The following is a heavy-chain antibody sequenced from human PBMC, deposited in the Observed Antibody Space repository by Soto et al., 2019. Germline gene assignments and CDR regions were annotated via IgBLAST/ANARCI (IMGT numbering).Heavy chain of an antibody. CDR1: GFTFCSYG. Sequence: TGGFLRLSCAAPGFTFCSYGMSWVRPAPGKGLEWVSAISGSGGSTYYADSVKGRFTISRDNSKNTLYLQMNSLRAEDTAVYYCAKAGEVGATSYFDYWGQGTLVTVSS. J-gene: IGHJ4*02. CDR2: ISGSGGST. CDR3: AKAGEVGATSYFDY. D-gene: IGHD1-26*01. V-gene: IGHV3-23*01.